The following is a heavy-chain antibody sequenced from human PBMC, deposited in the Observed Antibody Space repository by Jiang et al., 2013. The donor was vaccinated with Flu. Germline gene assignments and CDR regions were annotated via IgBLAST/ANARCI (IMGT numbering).Heavy chain of an antibody. J-gene: IGHJ6*02. D-gene: IGHD4-23*01. CDR3: ARIPPPLHGYGGDSVSPVHFYYYYDMVV. Sequence: SLTCNVSGGSISSYYWTWIRQPPGRDWSGLDISHSSGSTNYSPSLNTRLTLSLDTSNNHFSLTLSSVTAADTARYYCARIPPPLHGYGGDSVSPVHFYYYYDMVVWGQGTTVTVSS. CDR2: SHSSGST. CDR1: GGSISSYY. V-gene: IGHV4-59*12.